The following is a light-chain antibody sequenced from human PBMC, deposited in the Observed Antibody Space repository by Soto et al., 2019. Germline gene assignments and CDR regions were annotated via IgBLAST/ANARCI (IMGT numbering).Light chain of an antibody. CDR2: DAS. J-gene: IGKJ1*01. V-gene: IGKV3-11*01. CDR1: QNIDKY. CDR3: QQYLNSPRT. Sequence: EIVLTQSPATLSLSPGERATLSCRASQNIDKYLAWYQQKPGQAPRLLMYDASNRATGIPTRFSGSGSGTDFTLTISSLEPEDAAVYYCQQYLNSPRTFGQGTKLEIK.